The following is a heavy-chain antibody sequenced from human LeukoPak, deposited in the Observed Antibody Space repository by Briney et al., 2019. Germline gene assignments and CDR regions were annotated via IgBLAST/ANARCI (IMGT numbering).Heavy chain of an antibody. D-gene: IGHD2-2*01. CDR2: INPNSGGT. CDR1: GYAFTVYY. CDR3: ARERRSSNWFDP. J-gene: IGHJ5*02. V-gene: IGHV1-2*02. Sequence: ASVKVSCKASGYAFTVYYMHWVRQAPGQGLEWMGWINPNSGGTNYAQKFQGRVTMTRDTSISTAYMDLSRPRSDDTAVYYCARERRSSNWFDPWGQGTLVTVSS.